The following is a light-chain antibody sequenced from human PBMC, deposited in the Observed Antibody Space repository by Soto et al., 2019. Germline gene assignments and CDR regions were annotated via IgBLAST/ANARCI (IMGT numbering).Light chain of an antibody. CDR3: QQYNNWPLT. Sequence: EILLMQSPGTLSLSPGERATLFCRASQSMKRKYLAWYQQKPGQAPRLLIYAASYRATGIPDRFSGSGSGTDFSLTISRLEPEDFAVYWCQQYNNWPLTFGPGTRLEIK. J-gene: IGKJ5*01. CDR1: QSMKRKY. CDR2: AAS. V-gene: IGKV3D-20*02.